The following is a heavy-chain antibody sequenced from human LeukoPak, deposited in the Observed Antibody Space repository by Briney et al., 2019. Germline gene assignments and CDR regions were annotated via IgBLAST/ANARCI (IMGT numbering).Heavy chain of an antibody. Sequence: ASVKVSCKASGYTFTSYYMHWVRQAPGQGLEWMGIMNPSGGSTSYAQKFQGRVTMTRDTSTSTVYMELSSLRSEDTAVYYCARAPGYCSTTSCEYYYYMDVWGKGTTVTVSS. D-gene: IGHD2-2*01. CDR1: GYTFTSYY. CDR2: MNPSGGST. V-gene: IGHV1-46*01. J-gene: IGHJ6*03. CDR3: ARAPGYCSTTSCEYYYYMDV.